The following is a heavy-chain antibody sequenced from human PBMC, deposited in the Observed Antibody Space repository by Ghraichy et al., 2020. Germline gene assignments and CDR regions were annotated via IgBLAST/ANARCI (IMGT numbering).Heavy chain of an antibody. CDR1: GFSLSTSGVG. J-gene: IGHJ3*02. Sequence: SGPTLVKPTQTLTLTCTFSGFSLSTSGVGMGWIRQPPGKALEWLALIYWDDDKRYSPSLKSRLTITKDTSKNQVVLTMTNMDPVDTATYYCAHRLLGIGGEAYAFDIWGQGTMVTVSS. D-gene: IGHD7-27*01. V-gene: IGHV2-5*02. CDR3: AHRLLGIGGEAYAFDI. CDR2: IYWDDDK.